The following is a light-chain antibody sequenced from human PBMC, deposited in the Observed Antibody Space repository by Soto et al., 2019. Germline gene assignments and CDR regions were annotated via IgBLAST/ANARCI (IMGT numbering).Light chain of an antibody. CDR2: GNS. J-gene: IGLJ3*02. CDR1: NSNIGAGYD. V-gene: IGLV1-40*01. CDR3: QSYDSSLSGWV. Sequence: QSVLTQPPSVSGAPGQRVTISCTGSNSNIGAGYDVHWYQQLPGTAPKLLIYGNSNRPSGVPDRFSASESGTSASLAITGLQAEDEADYYCQSYDSSLSGWVFGGGTKLTVL.